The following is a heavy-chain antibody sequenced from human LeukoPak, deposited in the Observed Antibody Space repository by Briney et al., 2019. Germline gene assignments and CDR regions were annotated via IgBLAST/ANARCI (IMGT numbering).Heavy chain of an antibody. J-gene: IGHJ4*02. V-gene: IGHV3-33*01. CDR3: ARPALRYSYDQDDY. CDR2: IWYDGSNK. CDR1: GFTFSSYG. Sequence: PGRSLRLSCAASGFTFSSYGMHWVRQAPGKGLEWVAVIWYDGSNKYYADSVKGRFTISRDNSKNTLYLQMNSLRAEDTAVYYCARPALRYSYDQDDYWGQGTLVTVSS. D-gene: IGHD5-18*01.